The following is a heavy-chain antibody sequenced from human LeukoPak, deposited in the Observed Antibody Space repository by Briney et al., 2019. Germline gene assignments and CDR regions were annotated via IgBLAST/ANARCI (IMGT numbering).Heavy chain of an antibody. CDR3: AKGYGYGYDY. D-gene: IGHD5-18*01. Sequence: GGSLRLSCAASGFTFSNNAMNWVRQAPGKGLEWVSTFGSSGRTYYTDSVKGRFTISRDNSKNTLYLQMSSLRAEDTAVYYCAKGYGYGYDYWGQGTLVTVSS. V-gene: IGHV3-23*01. CDR1: GFTFSNNA. CDR2: FGSSGRT. J-gene: IGHJ4*02.